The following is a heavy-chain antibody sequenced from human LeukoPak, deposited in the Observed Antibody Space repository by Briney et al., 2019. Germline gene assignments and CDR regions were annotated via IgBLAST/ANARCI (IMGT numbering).Heavy chain of an antibody. Sequence: SETLSLTCTVSGYSISSGYYWGWIRQPPGKGLEWIGSIYYSGNTYDNPSLKSRVTISVDTSKNQFSLKLSSVTAADTAVYYCARVATIKGGDYWGQGTLVTVSS. CDR1: GYSISSGYY. CDR2: IYYSGNT. V-gene: IGHV4-38-2*02. D-gene: IGHD5-12*01. J-gene: IGHJ4*02. CDR3: ARVATIKGGDY.